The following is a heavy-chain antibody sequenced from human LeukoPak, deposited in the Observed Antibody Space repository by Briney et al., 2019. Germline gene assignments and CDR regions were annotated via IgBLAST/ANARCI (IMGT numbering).Heavy chain of an antibody. CDR3: VRSSSWYIFDY. CDR2: ISSNGGST. D-gene: IGHD6-13*01. CDR1: GFTLSSYA. J-gene: IGHJ4*02. Sequence: GGSLRLSCSASGFTLSSYAMHWVRQAPGKGLEYVSAISSNGGSTYYADSVKGRFTISRDNSKNTLYLQMSSPRAEDTAVYYCVRSSSWYIFDYWGQGTLVTVSS. V-gene: IGHV3-64D*06.